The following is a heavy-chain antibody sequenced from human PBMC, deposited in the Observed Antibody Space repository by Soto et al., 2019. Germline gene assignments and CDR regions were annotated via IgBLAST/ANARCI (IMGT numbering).Heavy chain of an antibody. J-gene: IGHJ6*02. V-gene: IGHV1-69*12. CDR3: AREGIRDMVVVVAATLGGMDV. CDR2: IIPIFGTA. CDR1: GGTFSSYA. D-gene: IGHD2-15*01. Sequence: QVQLVQSGAEVKKPGSSVKVSCKASGGTFSSYAISCVRQAPGQGLEWMGGIIPIFGTANYAEKFQGRVTITADESTSTAYIELSSLRSEDTAVYYCAREGIRDMVVVVAATLGGMDVWGQWTTVTVSS.